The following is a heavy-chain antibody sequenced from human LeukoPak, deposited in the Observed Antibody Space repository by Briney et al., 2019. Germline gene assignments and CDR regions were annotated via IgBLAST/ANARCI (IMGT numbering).Heavy chain of an antibody. Sequence: GGSLRLSCAASGFGVTSNDMSWVRQAPGKGLEWVSLIYAGGSSGAYYADSVRGRFTGSRHDSKNTLDLQMNSLRVDDTAVYCCLRQGPGNPPRWGQGTTVTVSS. D-gene: IGHD1-14*01. CDR1: GFGVTSND. CDR2: IYAGGSSGA. J-gene: IGHJ6*02. CDR3: LRQGPGNPPR. V-gene: IGHV3-53*04.